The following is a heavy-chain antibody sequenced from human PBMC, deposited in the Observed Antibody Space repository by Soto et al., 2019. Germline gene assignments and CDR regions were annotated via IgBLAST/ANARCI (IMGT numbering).Heavy chain of an antibody. CDR3: ARWDILTGHLRMDV. Sequence: GGSLRLSCAASGFTVSSNYMSWVRQAPGKGLEWVSVIYSGGSTYYADSVKGRFTISRDNSKNTLYLQMNSLRAEDTAVYYCARWDILTGHLRMDVWGQGTMVTVSS. J-gene: IGHJ6*02. V-gene: IGHV3-66*01. CDR1: GFTVSSNY. D-gene: IGHD3-9*01. CDR2: IYSGGST.